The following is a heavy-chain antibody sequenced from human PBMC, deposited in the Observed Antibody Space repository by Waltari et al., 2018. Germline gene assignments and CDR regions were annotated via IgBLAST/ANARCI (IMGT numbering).Heavy chain of an antibody. V-gene: IGHV4-59*08. CDR2: IYYSGST. D-gene: IGHD3-22*01. CDR3: VRHGDSGSGYYYAADY. Sequence: QVQLQESGPGLVKPSETLSLTCTVSGGSISSYYWSWIRQPPGKGLEWIGYIYYSGSTNYTPSLKSRVTISVDTSKNQFSLKLSSVTAADTAVYYCVRHGDSGSGYYYAADYWGQGTLVTVSS. CDR1: GGSISSYY. J-gene: IGHJ4*02.